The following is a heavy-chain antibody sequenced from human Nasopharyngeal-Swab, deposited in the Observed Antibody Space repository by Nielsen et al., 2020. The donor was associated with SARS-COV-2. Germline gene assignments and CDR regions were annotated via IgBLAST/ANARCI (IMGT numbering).Heavy chain of an antibody. Sequence: SETLSLTCAVSGSSISSGYYCGWIRQPPGKGLEWIGSIYHSGSTYYNPSLKSRVTISVDTSKNQFSLKLSSVTAADTAVYYCARLRSGYYYYYMDVWGKGTTVTVSS. J-gene: IGHJ6*03. CDR1: GSSISSGYY. D-gene: IGHD3-10*01. CDR3: ARLRSGYYYYYMDV. V-gene: IGHV4-38-2*01. CDR2: IYHSGST.